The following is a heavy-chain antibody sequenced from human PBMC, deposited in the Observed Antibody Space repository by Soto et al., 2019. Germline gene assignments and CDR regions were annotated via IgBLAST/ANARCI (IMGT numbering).Heavy chain of an antibody. CDR1: GFTFTSYT. V-gene: IGHV3-21*06. CDR3: ARARVYATGPLDF. D-gene: IGHD6-13*01. CDR2: ISSSSDYI. J-gene: IGHJ4*02. Sequence: LRLSCAASGFTFTSYTMNWVRQAPGKGLEWVSSISSSSDYIYYADSMKGRVTISRDNAKNSLFLDMNSLTGEDTAVYYCARARVYATGPLDFWGQGTLVTVPS.